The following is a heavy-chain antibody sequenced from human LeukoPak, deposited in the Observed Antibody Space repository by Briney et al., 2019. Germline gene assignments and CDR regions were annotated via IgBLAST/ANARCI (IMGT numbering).Heavy chain of an antibody. CDR3: ARKGYYDSSGYRDY. J-gene: IGHJ4*02. D-gene: IGHD3-22*01. CDR2: ISSSSSYI. CDR1: GFTFSSYS. V-gene: IGHV3-21*01. Sequence: GGSLRLSCAASGFTFSSYSMNWVRQAPGKGLEWVSSISSSSSYIYCADSVKGRFTISRDNAKNSLYLQMNSLRAEDTAVYYCARKGYYDSSGYRDYWGQGTLVTVSS.